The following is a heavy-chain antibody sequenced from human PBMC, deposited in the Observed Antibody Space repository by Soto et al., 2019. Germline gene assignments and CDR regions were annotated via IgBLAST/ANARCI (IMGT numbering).Heavy chain of an antibody. V-gene: IGHV4-39*01. Sequence: PSETLSLTCTVSGGSITSSDSYWGWIRQSPGKGLEWIGTIYYSGRTFHNPSLKSRITISVDTSKNHFSLQLTSLTASDTAVYYCARHHILQRPDYWGQGTLVTVSS. D-gene: IGHD6-25*01. CDR2: IYYSGRT. J-gene: IGHJ4*02. CDR1: GGSITSSDSY. CDR3: ARHHILQRPDY.